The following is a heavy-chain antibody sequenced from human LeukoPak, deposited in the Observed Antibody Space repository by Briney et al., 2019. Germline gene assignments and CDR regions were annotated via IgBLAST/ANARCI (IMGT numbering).Heavy chain of an antibody. CDR3: ARDLGAGTTDYYFDY. J-gene: IGHJ4*02. V-gene: IGHV1-2*02. CDR2: INPNTGGT. CDR1: GYTFTGYF. Sequence: ASVKVSCTASGYTFTGYFMHWVRRAPGQGLEWMGWINPNTGGTNYAQKFQGRVTMTRDTSISTAYMELSRLRSDDTAIYYCARDLGAGTTDYYFDYWGQGTLVTVSS. D-gene: IGHD1-1*01.